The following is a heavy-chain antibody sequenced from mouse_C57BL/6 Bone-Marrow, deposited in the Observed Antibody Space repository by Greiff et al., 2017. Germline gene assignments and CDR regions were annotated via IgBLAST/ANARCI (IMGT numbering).Heavy chain of an antibody. CDR2: ISYSGST. J-gene: IGHJ4*01. Sequence: EVKLQESGPGLAKPSQTLSLTCSVTGYSITSDYWNWIRKFPGNKLEYMGYISYSGSTYYNPSLKSRISITRDPSKNQYYLQLNSVTTEDTATYYCARSFSLRRGAMDYWGQGTSVTVSS. CDR1: GYSITSDY. V-gene: IGHV3-8*01. D-gene: IGHD2-12*01. CDR3: ARSFSLRRGAMDY.